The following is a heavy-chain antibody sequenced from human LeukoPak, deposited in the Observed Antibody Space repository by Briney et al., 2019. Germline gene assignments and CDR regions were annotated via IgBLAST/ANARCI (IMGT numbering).Heavy chain of an antibody. CDR1: GFTVSSNY. CDR3: ARWAAADTDY. D-gene: IGHD6-13*01. CDR2: IYSGGNT. J-gene: IGHJ4*02. Sequence: GGSLRLSCAVSGFTVSSNYMSWVRQAPGKGLEWVSVIYSGGNTYYADSVKGRFTISRDNFKNTLYLQMNSLRAEDTAVYYCARWAAADTDYGGQGTLVTV. V-gene: IGHV3-66*01.